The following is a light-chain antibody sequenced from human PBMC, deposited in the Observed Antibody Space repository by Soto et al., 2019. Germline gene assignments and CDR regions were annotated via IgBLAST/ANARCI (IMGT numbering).Light chain of an antibody. CDR1: SSDIGDYNY. CDR2: EVT. CDR3: SSYSSSSTYVL. Sequence: QSVLTQPASVSGSPGQSITISCTGTSSDIGDYNYVSWYQRHPGKAPKLLIYEVTNRPSGVSDRFSGSKSGNTASLTISGLQAEDEAEYSCSSYSSSSTYVLFGGGTKVTVL. J-gene: IGLJ2*01. V-gene: IGLV2-14*01.